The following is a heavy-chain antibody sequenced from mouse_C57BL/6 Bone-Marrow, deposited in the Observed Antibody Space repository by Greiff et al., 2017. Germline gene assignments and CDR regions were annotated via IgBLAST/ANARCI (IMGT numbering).Heavy chain of an antibody. CDR1: GYTFTNYW. Sequence: VQLQQPGAELVKPGASVKLSCKASGYTFTNYWMHWVKQRPGQGLEWIGMMHPNGGSPDSNEKFKSEATLSVDKSSRTAYMDLSSLTSEDSAVYYCARSYDYDDYTMDYWGQGTSVTVSS. V-gene: IGHV1-64*01. J-gene: IGHJ4*01. CDR3: ARSYDYDDYTMDY. CDR2: MHPNGGSP. D-gene: IGHD2-4*01.